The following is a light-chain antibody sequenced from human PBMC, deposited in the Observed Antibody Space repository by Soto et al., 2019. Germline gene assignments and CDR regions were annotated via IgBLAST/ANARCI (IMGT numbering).Light chain of an antibody. CDR3: QRYGTSQGT. CDR2: GAS. V-gene: IGKV3-20*01. CDR1: QSGRNTY. J-gene: IGKJ5*01. Sequence: EIVLTQAPGALYLSPGTTATLSCRASQSGRNTYLAWYQQKPGQAPRLLIYGASSRATGIPDRFSGSWAGTDFTLTIIRLEHQEFAVYYCQRYGTSQGTFGQGTRLASK.